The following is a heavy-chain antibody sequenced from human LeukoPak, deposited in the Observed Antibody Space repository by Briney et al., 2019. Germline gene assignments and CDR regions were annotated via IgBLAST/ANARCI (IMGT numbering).Heavy chain of an antibody. CDR3: AKDRGYGGTLAWDTFDV. V-gene: IGHV3-21*01. J-gene: IGHJ3*01. Sequence: GGSLRLSCAASGFTFSSYSMNWVRQAPGKGLEWVSSISSSSSYIYYADSVKGRFTISRDNAKNSLYLQMNSLRAEDTAVYYCAKDRGYGGTLAWDTFDVWGQGTMVSVSS. CDR2: ISSSSSYI. CDR1: GFTFSSYS. D-gene: IGHD5-12*01.